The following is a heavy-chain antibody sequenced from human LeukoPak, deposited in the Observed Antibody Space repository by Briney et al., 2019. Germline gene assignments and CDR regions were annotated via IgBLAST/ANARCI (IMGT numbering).Heavy chain of an antibody. D-gene: IGHD3-3*01. CDR2: ISSSGSTI. CDR1: GFTFSSYE. J-gene: IGHJ4*02. CDR3: ARATLAIFGVPFDY. V-gene: IGHV3-48*03. Sequence: PGGSLRLSCAASGFTFSSYEMNWVRQAPGKGLEWVSYISSSGSTIYYADSVKGRFTISRDNAKNSLYLQMNSLRAEDTAVYYCARATLAIFGVPFDYWGQGTLVTVSS.